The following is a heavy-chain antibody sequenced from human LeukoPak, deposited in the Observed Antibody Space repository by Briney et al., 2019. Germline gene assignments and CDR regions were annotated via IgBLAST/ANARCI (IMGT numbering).Heavy chain of an antibody. J-gene: IGHJ6*02. CDR3: ARDVKYSSSYYYYGMDV. Sequence: ASVKVSCKASGGTFSSYAISWVRQAPGQGLEWMGRIIPILGIANYAQKFQGRVTITADKSTSTAYMELSSLRSEDTAVYYCARDVKYSSSYYYYGMDVWGQGTTVTVSS. V-gene: IGHV1-69*04. CDR1: GGTFSSYA. CDR2: IIPILGIA. D-gene: IGHD6-6*01.